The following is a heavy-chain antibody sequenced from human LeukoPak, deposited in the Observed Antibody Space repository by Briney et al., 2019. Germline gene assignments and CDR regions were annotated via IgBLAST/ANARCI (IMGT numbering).Heavy chain of an antibody. D-gene: IGHD6-13*01. J-gene: IGHJ5*02. CDR3: ARADSSSWSNNWFDP. Sequence: SSETLSLTCTVSGGSISSYYWSWIRQPPGKGLEWIGYIYYSGSTNYNPSLKSRVTISVDTSKNQFSLKLSSVTAADTAVYYCARADSSSWSNNWFDPWGQGTLVTVSS. CDR1: GGSISSYY. V-gene: IGHV4-59*01. CDR2: IYYSGST.